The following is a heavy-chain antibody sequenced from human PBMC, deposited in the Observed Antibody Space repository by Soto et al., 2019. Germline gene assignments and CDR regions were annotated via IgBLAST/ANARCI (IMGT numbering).Heavy chain of an antibody. V-gene: IGHV1-18*01. D-gene: IGHD2-15*01. Sequence: ASVKVSCKASGYTFTSYGISWVRQAPGQGLEWMGWISAYNGNTNYAQKLQGRVTMTTDTSTSTAYMELRSLRSDDTAVYYCARDGMVTDCSGGSCYYYGMDVWGQGTTVTVSS. J-gene: IGHJ6*02. CDR2: ISAYNGNT. CDR1: GYTFTSYG. CDR3: ARDGMVTDCSGGSCYYYGMDV.